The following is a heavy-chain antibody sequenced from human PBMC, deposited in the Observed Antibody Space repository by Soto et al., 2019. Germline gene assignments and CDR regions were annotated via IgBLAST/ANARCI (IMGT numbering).Heavy chain of an antibody. D-gene: IGHD3-22*01. CDR2: ISGSGGST. Sequence: GGSLRLSCAASGFTFSSYAMSWVRQAPGKGLEWVSAISGSGGSTYYADSVKGRITISRDNSKNTLYLQMNSLRAEDTAVYYCAKGSSSGYYKIANFDYWGQGTLVTVSS. CDR3: AKGSSSGYYKIANFDY. J-gene: IGHJ4*02. V-gene: IGHV3-23*01. CDR1: GFTFSSYA.